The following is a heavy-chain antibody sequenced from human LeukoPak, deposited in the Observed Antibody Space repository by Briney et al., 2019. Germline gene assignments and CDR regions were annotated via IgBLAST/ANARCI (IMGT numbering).Heavy chain of an antibody. CDR2: INPNSGGT. Sequence: ASVKVSCKASGYTFTGYYMHWVRQAPGQGLEWMGWINPNSGGTNYAQKFQGRVTMTRDTSISTAYMELSRLRSDDTAVYYCARQGLRYFDWLPYFDYWGQGTLVTVSS. CDR3: ARQGLRYFDWLPYFDY. CDR1: GYTFTGYY. D-gene: IGHD3-9*01. J-gene: IGHJ4*02. V-gene: IGHV1-2*02.